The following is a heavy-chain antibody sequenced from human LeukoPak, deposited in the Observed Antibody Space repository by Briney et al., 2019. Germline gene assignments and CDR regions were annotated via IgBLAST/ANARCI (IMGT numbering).Heavy chain of an antibody. D-gene: IGHD3-16*01. J-gene: IGHJ3*02. V-gene: IGHV1-46*01. CDR1: GYTFTSYG. CDR2: INPSGGST. Sequence: GASVKVSCKASGYTFTSYGISWVRQAPGQGLEWMGIINPSGGSTSYAQKFQGRVTMTRDTSTSTVYMELSSLRSEDTAVYYCARDWGDAFDIWGQGTMVTVSS. CDR3: ARDWGDAFDI.